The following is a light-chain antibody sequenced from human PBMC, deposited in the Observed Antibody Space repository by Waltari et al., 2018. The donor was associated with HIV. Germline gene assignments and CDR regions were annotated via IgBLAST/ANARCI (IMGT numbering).Light chain of an antibody. CDR2: EVA. CDR1: NSDIGPYNY. V-gene: IGLV2-14*01. Sequence: QSALTQPASVSGSPGQSTTISCFGTNSDIGPYNYVSWYQQHPGKVPKLLIYEVANRPSGISHRFSGSKSGNTAYLTLSGLQAEDEADYYCSSYTPTSFVVFGGGTKLTVL. CDR3: SSYTPTSFVV. J-gene: IGLJ2*01.